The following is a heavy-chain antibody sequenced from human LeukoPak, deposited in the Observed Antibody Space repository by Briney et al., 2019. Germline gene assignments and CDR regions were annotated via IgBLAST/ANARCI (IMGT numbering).Heavy chain of an antibody. Sequence: SETLSLTCNVSGGSISSANYYWSWIRQPAGKGLEWIGEINHSGSTNYNPSLKSRVTISVDTSKNQFSLKLSSVTAADTAVYYCARITYYYDSSGFWGYYYMDVWGKGTTVTISS. CDR2: INHSGST. CDR3: ARITYYYDSSGFWGYYYMDV. J-gene: IGHJ6*03. D-gene: IGHD3-22*01. CDR1: GGSISSANYY. V-gene: IGHV4-61*10.